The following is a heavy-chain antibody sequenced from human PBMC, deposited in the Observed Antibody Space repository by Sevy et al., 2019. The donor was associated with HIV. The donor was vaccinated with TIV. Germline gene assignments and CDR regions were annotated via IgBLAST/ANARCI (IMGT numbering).Heavy chain of an antibody. CDR3: VRAIAAAGSF. D-gene: IGHD6-13*01. CDR1: GFTLNSYW. V-gene: IGHV3-7*01. J-gene: IGHJ4*02. CDR2: INQDGSVK. Sequence: GGSLRLSCAASGFTLNSYWMSWVRQAPGKGLEWVANINQDGSVKYYVDSVKGRFTISRDNARNSLYLLMNSLRAEDTALYYCVRAIAAAGSFWGQGTLVTVSS.